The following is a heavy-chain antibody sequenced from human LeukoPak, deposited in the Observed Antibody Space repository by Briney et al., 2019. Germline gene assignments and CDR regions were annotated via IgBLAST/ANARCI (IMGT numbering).Heavy chain of an antibody. CDR3: ARDRGYYFDY. CDR1: GFSFGDYA. CDR2: ITWNSGSI. D-gene: IGHD3-10*01. Sequence: GGSLRLSCAASGFSFGDYAIHWVRQPPGKGLEWVSGITWNSGSIGYAGSVKGRFTISRDNSKNTLYLQMNSLRAEDTAVYYCARDRGYYFDYWGQGTLVTVS. V-gene: IGHV3-9*01. J-gene: IGHJ4*02.